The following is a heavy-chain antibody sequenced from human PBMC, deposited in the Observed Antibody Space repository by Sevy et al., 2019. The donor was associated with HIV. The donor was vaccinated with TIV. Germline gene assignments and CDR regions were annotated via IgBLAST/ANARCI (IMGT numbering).Heavy chain of an antibody. Sequence: GGSLRLSCAASGFTFSSYAMHWVRQAPGKGLEWVGFIRSKAYGGTTEYAASVRGRFTISRDDSKSIAYLQMNSLKTADTAVYYCTRVGGATDGGMDVWGQGITVTVSS. CDR2: IRSKAYGGTT. D-gene: IGHD1-26*01. V-gene: IGHV3-49*04. CDR1: GFTFSSYA. J-gene: IGHJ6*02. CDR3: TRVGGATDGGMDV.